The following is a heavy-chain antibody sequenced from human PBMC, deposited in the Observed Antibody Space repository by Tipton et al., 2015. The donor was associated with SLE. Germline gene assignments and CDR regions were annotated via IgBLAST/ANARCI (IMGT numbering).Heavy chain of an antibody. D-gene: IGHD2-2*01. Sequence: GSLRLSCAAAGFTFDDYGMSWVRQVPGKGLEWVSGVNWNGYTTAYADSVKGRFTISRENAEKSLFLQMNSLRVEDTALYHCARTRGTYLHDVFDIWGPGTMVTVSS. CDR2: VNWNGYTT. CDR1: GFTFDDYG. J-gene: IGHJ3*02. V-gene: IGHV3-20*01. CDR3: ARTRGTYLHDVFDI.